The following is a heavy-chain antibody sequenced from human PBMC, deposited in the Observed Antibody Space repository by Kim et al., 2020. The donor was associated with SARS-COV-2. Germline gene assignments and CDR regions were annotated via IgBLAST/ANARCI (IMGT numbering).Heavy chain of an antibody. V-gene: IGHV3-23*01. Sequence: GGSLRLSCVTSGLTFSGHAMSWFRQASGKGLEWVAAVTGSISTTYYADSVKVRFTISRDNSKNTLSLQLTSLTTEDTAVYYCAKVGSGAYVGRDYFEYWGQGIQVTVSS. D-gene: IGHD5-12*01. J-gene: IGHJ4*02. CDR1: GLTFSGHA. CDR2: VTGSISTT. CDR3: AKVGSGAYVGRDYFEY.